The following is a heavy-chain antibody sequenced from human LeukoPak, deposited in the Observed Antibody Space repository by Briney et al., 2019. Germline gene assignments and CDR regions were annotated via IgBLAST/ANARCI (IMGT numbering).Heavy chain of an antibody. V-gene: IGHV4-34*01. Sequence: PSETLSLTCAVYGGSFSGYYWSWIRQPPGKGLEWIGEINHSGSTNYNPSLKSRVTISVDTSKNQFSLKLSSVTAADTAVYYCALRPDPKYDSSGYYSHYYYGMDVWGQGTTVTVSS. D-gene: IGHD3-22*01. CDR3: ALRPDPKYDSSGYYSHYYYGMDV. CDR1: GGSFSGYY. J-gene: IGHJ6*02. CDR2: INHSGST.